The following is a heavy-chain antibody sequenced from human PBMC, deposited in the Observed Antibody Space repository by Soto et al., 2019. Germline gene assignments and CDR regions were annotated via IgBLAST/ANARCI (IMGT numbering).Heavy chain of an antibody. V-gene: IGHV3-30*18. D-gene: IGHD6-6*01. CDR2: ILYDGREK. CDR1: GFTFSSYG. J-gene: IGHJ4*02. CDR3: AKDLEYRTSSLRNYFEF. Sequence: QVQLVESGGGVVQPGRSLRLSCEASGFTFSSYGMHWVRQAPGKGLEWVAVILYDGREKWFADSVKGRFTISRDNSKNTQYLQMNSVRAEDTAVYYCAKDLEYRTSSLRNYFEFWGQGTPVTVSS.